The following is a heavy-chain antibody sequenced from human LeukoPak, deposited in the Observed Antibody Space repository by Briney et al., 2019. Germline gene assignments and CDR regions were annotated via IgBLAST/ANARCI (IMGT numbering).Heavy chain of an antibody. D-gene: IGHD4-17*01. CDR2: IYSGGST. Sequence: GGSLRLSCAASGFTVSSNYMSWVRQAPGKGLEWVSVIYSGGSTYYADSVKGRFTISRDNSKNTLYLQMNSLRAEDTAVYYCARIDYGDQGYFDYWGQGTLATVSS. J-gene: IGHJ4*02. CDR1: GFTVSSNY. CDR3: ARIDYGDQGYFDY. V-gene: IGHV3-66*01.